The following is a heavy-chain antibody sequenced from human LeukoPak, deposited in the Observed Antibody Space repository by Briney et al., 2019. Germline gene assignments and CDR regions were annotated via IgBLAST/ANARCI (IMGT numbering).Heavy chain of an antibody. D-gene: IGHD3-3*01. CDR1: GGSFSGYY. J-gene: IGHJ4*02. CDR2: IYYSGST. CDR3: ARANFGVVTAGFDY. Sequence: SETLSLTCAVYGGSFSGYYWSWIRQPPGKGLEWIGYIYYSGSTNYNPSLKSRVTISVDTSKNQFSLKLSSVTAADTAVYYCARANFGVVTAGFDYWGQGTLVTVSS. V-gene: IGHV4-59*01.